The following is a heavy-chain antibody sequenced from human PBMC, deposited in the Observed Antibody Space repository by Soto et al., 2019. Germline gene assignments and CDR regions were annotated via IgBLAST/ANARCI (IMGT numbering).Heavy chain of an antibody. Sequence: GGSLRLSCAGSAFTFSHYYMSCVRQAPGKGLEWVSYLSPSGSTRYYADSVKGRSTISRDNVNNSLYLQMTSLRAEDTAVYYCARAATIVAHIDYWGQGAMVTVSS. CDR2: LSPSGSTR. J-gene: IGHJ4*02. V-gene: IGHV3-11*01. CDR1: AFTFSHYY. CDR3: ARAATIVAHIDY. D-gene: IGHD5-12*01.